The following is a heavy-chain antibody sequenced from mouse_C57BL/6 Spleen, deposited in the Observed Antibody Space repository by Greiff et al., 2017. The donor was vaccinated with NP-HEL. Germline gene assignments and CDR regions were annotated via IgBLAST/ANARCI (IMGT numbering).Heavy chain of an antibody. D-gene: IGHD3-2*02. J-gene: IGHJ2*01. Sequence: VQLQHSGPELVKPGASVKIPCKASGYTFTDYNVDWVKQSHGKSLEWIGDINPNNGGTIYNQKFKGKATLTVDKSSSTAYMELRSLTSEDTAVYYCARGDSSGYNYWGQGTTLTVSS. CDR2: INPNNGGT. CDR3: ARGDSSGYNY. CDR1: GYTFTDYN. V-gene: IGHV1-18*01.